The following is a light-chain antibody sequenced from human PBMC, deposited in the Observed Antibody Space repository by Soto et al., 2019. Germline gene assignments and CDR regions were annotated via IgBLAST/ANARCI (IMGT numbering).Light chain of an antibody. J-gene: IGKJ5*01. V-gene: IGKV1-33*01. CDR3: QQYENLPT. CDR1: QRISTW. Sequence: DIQMTHSPSTLSASIGDGVTITCRSSQRISTWLAWYQQKPGRAPKLLIYDASNLEAGVPSRFRGSGSGTDFTFTISRLQPEDIATYYCQQYENLPTFGQGTRLEIK. CDR2: DAS.